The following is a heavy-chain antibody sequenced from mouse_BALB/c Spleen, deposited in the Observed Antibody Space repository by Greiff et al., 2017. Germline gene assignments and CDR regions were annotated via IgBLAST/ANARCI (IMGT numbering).Heavy chain of an antibody. D-gene: IGHD2-3*01. CDR2: ISSGGST. CDR1: GFTFSSYA. J-gene: IGHJ1*01. CDR3: ARKRVYDGSYFDV. Sequence: EVQRVESGGGLVKPGGSLKLSCAASGFTFSSYAMSWVRQTPEKRLEWVASISSGGSTYYPDSVKGRFTISRDNARNILYLQMSSLRSEDTAMYYCARKRVYDGSYFDVWGAGTTVTVSS. V-gene: IGHV5-6-5*01.